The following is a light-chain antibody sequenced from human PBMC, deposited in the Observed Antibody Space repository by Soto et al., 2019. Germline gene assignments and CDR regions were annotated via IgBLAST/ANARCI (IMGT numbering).Light chain of an antibody. J-gene: IGKJ1*01. CDR1: QSVSSSY. V-gene: IGKV3-15*01. CDR3: QQCNDWPRT. CDR2: GAS. Sequence: EIVLTQSPPTLSLSPGEKVTLSCRARQSVSSSYLAWYQQKPGQAPRLLIYGASTRATGIPARFSGSGSGTEFTLTISSLQSEDFAVYYCQQCNDWPRTFGQGTKVDIK.